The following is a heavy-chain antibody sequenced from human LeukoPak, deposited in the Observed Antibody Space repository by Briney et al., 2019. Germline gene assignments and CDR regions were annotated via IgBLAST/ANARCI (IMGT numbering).Heavy chain of an antibody. CDR3: ARILVRGVIIRNQYYFDY. CDR1: GYSISSGYY. CDR2: IYHSGST. D-gene: IGHD3-10*01. J-gene: IGHJ4*02. V-gene: IGHV4-38-2*02. Sequence: SETLSLTCTVSGYSISSGYYWGWIRQPPGKGLEWIGSIYHSGSTYYNPSLRSRVTISVDTSKNQFSLKLSSVTAADTAVYYCARILVRGVIIRNQYYFDYWGQGTLVTVSS.